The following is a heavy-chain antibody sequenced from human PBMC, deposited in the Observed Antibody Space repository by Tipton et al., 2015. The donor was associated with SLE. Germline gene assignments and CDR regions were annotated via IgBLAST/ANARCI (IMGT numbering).Heavy chain of an antibody. D-gene: IGHD5-24*01. J-gene: IGHJ5*02. CDR2: ISYSGST. V-gene: IGHV4-59*01. CDR3: ARMRGGYNAHH. CDR1: GDSITSDY. Sequence: TLSLTCTVSGDSITSDYWTWIRHPPGKGLEWIGYISYSGSTNYNPSVRSRVSISLDTSKNQFSLKVKSVTTADTAVYYCARMRGGYNAHHWGQGILVTVSS.